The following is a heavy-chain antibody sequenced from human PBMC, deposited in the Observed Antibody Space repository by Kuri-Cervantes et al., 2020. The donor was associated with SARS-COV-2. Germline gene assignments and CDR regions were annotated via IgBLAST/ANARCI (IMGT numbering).Heavy chain of an antibody. J-gene: IGHJ4*03. D-gene: IGHD3-10*02. V-gene: IGHV3-23*01. CDR1: GFTFSSYA. CDR3: VKCSAASHPCYLDY. CDR2: ITDEGADT. Sequence: GGSLRLSCAASGFTFSSYAMNWVRQAPGKGLEWISDITDEGADTYFADSVKGRFTISRDNSKYSLTLQMSSPRAEDTAIYYCVKCSAASHPCYLDYWGQGTLVTVSS.